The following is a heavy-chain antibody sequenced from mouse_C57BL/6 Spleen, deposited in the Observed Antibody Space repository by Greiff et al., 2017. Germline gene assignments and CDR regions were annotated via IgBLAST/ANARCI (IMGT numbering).Heavy chain of an antibody. D-gene: IGHD1-1*01. V-gene: IGHV1-64*01. CDR2: IHPNSGST. Sequence: WVKQRPGQGLEWIGMIHPNSGSTNYNEKFKSKATLTVDKSSSTAYMQLSSLTSEDSAVYYCAREGNYYGSSSWFDVWGTGTTVTVSS. CDR3: AREGNYYGSSSWFDV. J-gene: IGHJ1*03.